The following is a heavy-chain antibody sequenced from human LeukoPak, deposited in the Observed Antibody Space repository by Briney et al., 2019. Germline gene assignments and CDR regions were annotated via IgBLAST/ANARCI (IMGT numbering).Heavy chain of an antibody. D-gene: IGHD3-3*01. CDR3: AKENDFWSGYSHYMDV. Sequence: ETLSLTCTVSGGSISSGDYYWSWIRQPPGKGLEWVSLINDSGGNTYYADSVKGRFTISRDNSKNTLYLQMNSLRAEDTAVYYCAKENDFWSGYSHYMDVWGKGTTVTVSS. CDR1: GGSISSGDYY. J-gene: IGHJ6*03. V-gene: IGHV3-23*01. CDR2: INDSGGNT.